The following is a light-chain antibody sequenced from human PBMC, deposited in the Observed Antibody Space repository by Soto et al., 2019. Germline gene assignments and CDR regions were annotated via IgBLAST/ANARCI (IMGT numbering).Light chain of an antibody. J-gene: IGKJ3*01. Sequence: AIRMTQSPSSFSASTGDRVIITCRASQAIGSLLAWYQQKPGKAPKLLIYAASTLQTGVPSRFSGSGSGTDFSLTIISLQSEDLARYCCHQYYSYPLTFGPGTKVDIK. CDR2: AAS. V-gene: IGKV1-8*01. CDR1: QAIGSL. CDR3: HQYYSYPLT.